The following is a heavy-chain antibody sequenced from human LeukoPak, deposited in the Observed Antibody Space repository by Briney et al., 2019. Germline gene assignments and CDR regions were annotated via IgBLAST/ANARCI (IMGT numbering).Heavy chain of an antibody. CDR2: IYYSGST. Sequence: SETLSLTCTVSGGSISSYYWSWIRQPPGKGLEWIGYIYYSGSTNYNPSLKSRVTISVDTSKNQFSLKLSSVTAADTAVYYCARDYYDILTGYHGMDVWGQGTTVTVSS. CDR3: ARDYYDILTGYHGMDV. J-gene: IGHJ6*02. D-gene: IGHD3-9*01. V-gene: IGHV4-59*01. CDR1: GGSISSYY.